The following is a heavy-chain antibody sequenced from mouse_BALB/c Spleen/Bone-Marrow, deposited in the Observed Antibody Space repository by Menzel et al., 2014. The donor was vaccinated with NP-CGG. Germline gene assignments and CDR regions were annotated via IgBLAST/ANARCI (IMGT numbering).Heavy chain of an antibody. Sequence: EVQLQESGAELVKPGASVKLSCTASGFNIKDTYMHWVKQRPEQGLEWIGRIDTANGNTKYDPKFQGKATITADTSSNTAYLQLSSLTSEDTAVYYCARYGNGLMDYWGQGTSVTVSS. CDR3: ARYGNGLMDY. D-gene: IGHD2-1*01. CDR2: IDTANGNT. V-gene: IGHV14-3*02. CDR1: GFNIKDTY. J-gene: IGHJ4*01.